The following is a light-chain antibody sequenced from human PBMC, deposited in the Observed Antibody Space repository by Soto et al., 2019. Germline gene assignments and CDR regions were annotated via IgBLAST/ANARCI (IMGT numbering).Light chain of an antibody. CDR3: CSYAGSYTYV. CDR2: EVS. J-gene: IGLJ1*01. Sequence: QSVLTQPASVSGSPGQSITISCTGTSSDVGGYNYVSWYQHHPGKAPKLMIYEVSDRPSGVSNRFSGSKSGNTASLTISGLQPEDEADYYCCSYAGSYTYVFGAGTKVTVL. V-gene: IGLV2-14*01. CDR1: SSDVGGYNY.